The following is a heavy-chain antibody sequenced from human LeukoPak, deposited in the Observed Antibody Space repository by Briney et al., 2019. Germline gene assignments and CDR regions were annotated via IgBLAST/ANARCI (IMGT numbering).Heavy chain of an antibody. CDR1: GFTFSSYA. J-gene: IGHJ4*02. Sequence: GRSLRLSCAASGFTFSSYAMHWVRQAPGKGLEWVAVISYDGSNKYYADSVKGRFTISRDNSKNTLYLQMNSLRAEDTAVYYCAKGDGYSSGWYEFDYWGQGTLVTVSS. V-gene: IGHV3-30-3*01. CDR3: AKGDGYSSGWYEFDY. D-gene: IGHD6-19*01. CDR2: ISYDGSNK.